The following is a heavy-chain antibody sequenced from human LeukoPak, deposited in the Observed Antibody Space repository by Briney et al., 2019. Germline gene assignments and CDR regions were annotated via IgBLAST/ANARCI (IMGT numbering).Heavy chain of an antibody. J-gene: IGHJ4*02. CDR2: TSAYNGNT. Sequence: ASVKVSCKASGYTFTSYGISWVRQAPGQGLEWMGWTSAYNGNTNYAQRFQGRVTMTTDTSTTTAYMELRSLRSDDTAVYYCARDLESTAARPRFFDYWGQGTLVTVSS. D-gene: IGHD6-6*01. V-gene: IGHV1-18*01. CDR3: ARDLESTAARPRFFDY. CDR1: GYTFTSYG.